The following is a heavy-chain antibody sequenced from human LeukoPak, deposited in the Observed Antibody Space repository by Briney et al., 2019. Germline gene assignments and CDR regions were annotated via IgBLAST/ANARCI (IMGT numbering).Heavy chain of an antibody. CDR3: AGTLSFGELPFPVDY. CDR1: GFTFSSYA. J-gene: IGHJ4*02. Sequence: GGSLRLSCAASGFTFSSYAMHWVRQAPGKGLEWVAVRSYDGSNKYYADSVKGRFTISRDNSKNTLYLQMNSLRAEDTAVYYCAGTLSFGELPFPVDYWGQGTLVTVSS. CDR2: RSYDGSNK. V-gene: IGHV3-30-3*01. D-gene: IGHD3-10*01.